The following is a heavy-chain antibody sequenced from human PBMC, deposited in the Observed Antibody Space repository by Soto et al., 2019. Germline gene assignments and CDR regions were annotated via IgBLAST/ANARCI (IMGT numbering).Heavy chain of an antibody. CDR2: ISGSGGST. Sequence: GGSLRLSCAASGFTFSSYAMSWVRQAPGKGLEWVSAISGSGGSTYYTDSVKGRFTISRDNSKNTLYLQMNSLRAEDTAVYYCAKDTDYGDYPRLGLFDYWGQGTLVTVSS. D-gene: IGHD4-17*01. CDR1: GFTFSSYA. CDR3: AKDTDYGDYPRLGLFDY. V-gene: IGHV3-23*01. J-gene: IGHJ4*02.